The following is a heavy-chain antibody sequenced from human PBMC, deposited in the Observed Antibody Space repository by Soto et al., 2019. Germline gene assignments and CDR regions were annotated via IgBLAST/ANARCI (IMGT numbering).Heavy chain of an antibody. Sequence: QMQLQESGPGLVKPSQTLSLTCTVSGGSVSSGDYYWSWIRQPPEKGLEWIGFIYSSGTTYYNPPLKIRVTLSVDTPKNQFSLKLSSVTAADTAGYYCARGTLYSSRDYWGQGTLVTVSS. CDR2: IYSSGTT. D-gene: IGHD6-13*01. CDR1: GGSVSSGDYY. CDR3: ARGTLYSSRDY. J-gene: IGHJ4*02. V-gene: IGHV4-30-4*01.